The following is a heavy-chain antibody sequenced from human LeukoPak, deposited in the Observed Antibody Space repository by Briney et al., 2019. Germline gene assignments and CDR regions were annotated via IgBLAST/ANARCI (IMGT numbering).Heavy chain of an antibody. V-gene: IGHV4-59*12. Sequence: SETLSLTCTVSGGSISSDYWSWIRQPPGTGLEWIGSIYYSGTTNYNPSLKSRVTMSVDTSKNQFSLRLSSVTAADTAVYYCARGLNIVGAYEYYFDYWGQGTLVTVSS. D-gene: IGHD1-26*01. J-gene: IGHJ4*02. CDR1: GGSISSDY. CDR3: ARGLNIVGAYEYYFDY. CDR2: IYYSGTT.